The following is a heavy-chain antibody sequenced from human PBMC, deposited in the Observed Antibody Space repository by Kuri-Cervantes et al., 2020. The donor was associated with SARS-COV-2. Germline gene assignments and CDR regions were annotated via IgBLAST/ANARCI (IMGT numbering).Heavy chain of an antibody. CDR1: GFTFSSYA. D-gene: IGHD3-10*01. J-gene: IGHJ3*02. Sequence: GGSLRLSCAASGFTFSSYAMSWVRQAPGKGLEWVSVICSGGSSTYYADSVKGRFTISRDNSKNTLYLQMNSLRAEDTAVYYCAKTYGSGSYDAFDIWGQGTMVTVSS. V-gene: IGHV3-23*03. CDR2: ICSGGSST. CDR3: AKTYGSGSYDAFDI.